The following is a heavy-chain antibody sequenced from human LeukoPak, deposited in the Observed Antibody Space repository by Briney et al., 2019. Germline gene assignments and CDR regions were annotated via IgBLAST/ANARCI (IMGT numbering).Heavy chain of an antibody. D-gene: IGHD1-26*01. CDR2: IYYSGST. J-gene: IGHJ6*02. CDR3: ARDDWSYYGLARDYYGMDV. CDR1: GGSISSSSYY. Sequence: SETLSLTCTVSGGSISSSSYYWGWIRQPPGKGLEWIGSIYYSGSTYYNPSLKSRVTISVDTSKNQFSLKLSSVTAADTAVYYCARDDWSYYGLARDYYGMDVWGQGTTVTVSS. V-gene: IGHV4-39*07.